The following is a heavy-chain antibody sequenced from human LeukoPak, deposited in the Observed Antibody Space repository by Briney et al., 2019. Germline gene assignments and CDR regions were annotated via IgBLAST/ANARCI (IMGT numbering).Heavy chain of an antibody. V-gene: IGHV3-53*01. CDR3: AREAVTRNYFDY. Sequence: GGSLRLSCAASGFTVSRNYMNWVRQAPGKGLEWVSVIYSGGSTYYADSVKGRFTISRDNSKNTLFLQLNSLRAEDTAVYYCAREAVTRNYFDYWGQGTLVTVSS. D-gene: IGHD4-17*01. J-gene: IGHJ4*02. CDR1: GFTVSRNY. CDR2: IYSGGST.